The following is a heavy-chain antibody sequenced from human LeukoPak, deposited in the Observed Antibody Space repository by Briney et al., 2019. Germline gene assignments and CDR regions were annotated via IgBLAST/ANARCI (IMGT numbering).Heavy chain of an antibody. CDR2: LTWNSGRL. J-gene: IGHJ4*02. V-gene: IGHV3-9*01. CDR3: AKGDESSAYFRYFDS. D-gene: IGHD3-22*01. Sequence: GGSLRLSFETHGFPFVGSLWHWVRQPRGRGLGRVPGLTWNSGRLVYANSVKGRFTISRDNAKNSLYLQMNSLRVEDTAFYYCAKGDESSAYFRYFDSWGQGTLVTVSS. CDR1: GFPFVGSL.